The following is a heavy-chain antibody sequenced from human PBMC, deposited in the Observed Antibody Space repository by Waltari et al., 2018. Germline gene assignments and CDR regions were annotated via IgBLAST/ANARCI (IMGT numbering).Heavy chain of an antibody. CDR2: IYSAVTT. D-gene: IGHD2-21*02. CDR1: GFTVTNYY. Sequence: HLVESGGGLIQPGGSLRLSCADSGFTVTNYYMSWVRQAPGRGLECVSVIYSAVTTYYADSVKGRFTISRDTFRNTLYLQMDNLRPDDTAVYYCARGNTASLDYWGQGTLVTVSS. J-gene: IGHJ4*02. CDR3: ARGNTASLDY. V-gene: IGHV3-53*01.